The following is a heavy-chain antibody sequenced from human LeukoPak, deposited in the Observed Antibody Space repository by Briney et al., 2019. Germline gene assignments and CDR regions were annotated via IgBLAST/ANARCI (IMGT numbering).Heavy chain of an antibody. J-gene: IGHJ4*02. V-gene: IGHV3-33*06. D-gene: IGHD4-17*01. CDR2: IWYDGSNK. CDR1: GFTFSNYG. CDR3: AKPSDYADYLPFDY. Sequence: PGGSLRLSCAASGFTFSNYGIHWVRQAPAKGLEWVAVIWYDGSNKYSADSVKGRFTISRDNSKNTVYLQMNSLGVEDTAVYYCAKPSDYADYLPFDYWGRGTLVTVSS.